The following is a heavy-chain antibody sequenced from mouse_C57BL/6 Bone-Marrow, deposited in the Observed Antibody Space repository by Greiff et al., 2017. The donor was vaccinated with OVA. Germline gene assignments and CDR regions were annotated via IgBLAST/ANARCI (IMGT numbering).Heavy chain of an antibody. V-gene: IGHV3-8*01. Sequence: DVMLVESGPGLAKPSQTLSLTCSVTGYSITSDYWNWIRKFPGHKLEYMGYISYSGSTYYHPSLKSRISITRDTSKNQYYLQLNSVTTEDTATYYCARGGSSLYYAMDYWGQGTSVTVSS. D-gene: IGHD1-1*01. CDR1: GYSITSDY. J-gene: IGHJ4*01. CDR3: ARGGSSLYYAMDY. CDR2: ISYSGST.